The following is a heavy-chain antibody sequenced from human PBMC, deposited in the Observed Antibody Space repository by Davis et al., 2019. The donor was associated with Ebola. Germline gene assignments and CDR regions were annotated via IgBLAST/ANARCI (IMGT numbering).Heavy chain of an antibody. V-gene: IGHV1-24*01. Sequence: ASVKVSCKVSGYTLTELSMHWVRQAPGKGLEWMGGFDPVDGETIYAQKLQGRVTMTKDTSTDTAYMELSSLRTEDTAMYYGPTDLVGVPAAIRGAFDIWGQGTMVTVSS. J-gene: IGHJ3*02. CDR1: GYTLTELS. CDR2: FDPVDGET. CDR3: PTDLVGVPAAIRGAFDI. D-gene: IGHD2-2*02.